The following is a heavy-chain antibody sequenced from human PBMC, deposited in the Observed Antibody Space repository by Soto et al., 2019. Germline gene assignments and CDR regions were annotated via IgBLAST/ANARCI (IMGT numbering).Heavy chain of an antibody. Sequence: PGGSLRLSCVVSGLTVRTNSMNWVRQAPGKGLEWVSVIYSADSTNYADYMKGRFTISRDTSRNTVFLQMSSLKVEDTAVFYFARDTPVFSFGYQRGNHLDYWGQGAPVSVSS. J-gene: IGHJ4*02. CDR3: ARDTPVFSFGYQRGNHLDY. CDR1: GLTVRTNS. CDR2: IYSADST. V-gene: IGHV3-66*01. D-gene: IGHD3-22*01.